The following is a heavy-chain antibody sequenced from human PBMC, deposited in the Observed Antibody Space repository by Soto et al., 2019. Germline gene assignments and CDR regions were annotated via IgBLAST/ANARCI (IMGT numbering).Heavy chain of an antibody. CDR2: VYYSGST. Sequence: LETLSLTCTVSGGSIRSYYWSWIRQPPGKGLEWIGYVYYSGSTKYNPSLKSRVTISVDSSKNQFSLKLDSVTAADTAVYYCARLGGYYQAFDHWGQGTLVTVSS. D-gene: IGHD3-3*01. V-gene: IGHV4-59*08. CDR1: GGSIRSYY. J-gene: IGHJ4*02. CDR3: ARLGGYYQAFDH.